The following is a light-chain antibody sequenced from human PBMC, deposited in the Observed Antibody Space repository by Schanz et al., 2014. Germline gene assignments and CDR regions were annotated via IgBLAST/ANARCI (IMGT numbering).Light chain of an antibody. J-gene: IGKJ4*01. CDR1: QSVSSSY. CDR3: QQYGSSPLT. V-gene: IGKV3-20*01. Sequence: EIMLTQSPGTLSLSPGERATLSCRASQSVSSSYLAWYQQKPGQAPRLLIYGASSRATGIPDRFRGSGSGTDLTLTISRLEPADFAVYFCQQYGSSPLTFGGGTKVEIK. CDR2: GAS.